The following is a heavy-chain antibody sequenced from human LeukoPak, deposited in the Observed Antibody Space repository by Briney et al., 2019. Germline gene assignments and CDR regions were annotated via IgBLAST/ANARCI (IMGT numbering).Heavy chain of an antibody. CDR2: IRYDGSNK. D-gene: IGHD2-2*01. V-gene: IGHV3-30*02. CDR3: AKASIVPAALLIDY. Sequence: GGSLRLSCAAYGFTFSSYGMHWVRQAPGKGLEWVAFIRYDGSNKYYADSVKGRFTISRDNSKNTLYLQMNSLRAEDTAVYYCAKASIVPAALLIDYWGQGTLVTVSS. J-gene: IGHJ4*02. CDR1: GFTFSSYG.